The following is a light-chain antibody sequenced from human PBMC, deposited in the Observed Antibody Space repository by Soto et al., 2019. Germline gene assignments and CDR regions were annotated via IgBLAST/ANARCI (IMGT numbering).Light chain of an antibody. CDR3: QQRSNWPPRIT. CDR2: DAS. V-gene: IGKV3-11*01. J-gene: IGKJ5*01. CDR1: QSVSSY. Sequence: EIVLTQSPATLSLSPGERAPLSCRARQSVSSYLAWYQQKPGQAPRLLIYDASNRATGIPARFSGSGSGTDFTLTISSLEPEDFAVYYCQQRSNWPPRITFGQGTRLEIK.